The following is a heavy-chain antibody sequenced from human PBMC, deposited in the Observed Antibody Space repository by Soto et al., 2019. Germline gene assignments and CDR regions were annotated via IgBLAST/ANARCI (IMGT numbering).Heavy chain of an antibody. D-gene: IGHD2-2*01. CDR3: AKDRRPKVPAASKTYYFDY. CDR1: GFTFSSYG. J-gene: IGHJ4*02. CDR2: ISGSGGST. Sequence: PGGSLRLSCAASGFTFSSYGMHWVRQAPGKGLEWVSAISGSGGSTYYADSVKGRFTISRDNSKNTLYLQMNSLRAEDTAVYYCAKDRRPKVPAASKTYYFDYWGQGTLVTVSS. V-gene: IGHV3-23*01.